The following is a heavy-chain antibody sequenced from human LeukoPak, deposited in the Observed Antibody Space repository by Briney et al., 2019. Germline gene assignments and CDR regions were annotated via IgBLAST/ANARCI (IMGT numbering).Heavy chain of an antibody. J-gene: IGHJ4*02. CDR1: GGSMTSYY. V-gene: IGHV4-59*01. CDR3: ARDRVPAADY. D-gene: IGHD2-2*01. CDR2: IYYSGSI. Sequence: PSETLSLTCTVSGGSMTSYYWSWIRQPPGKGLEWIGYIYYSGSINYNPSLKSRVTISIDTSKNQFSLKLTAVTAEDTAVYYCARDRVPAADYWGRGILVTVSS.